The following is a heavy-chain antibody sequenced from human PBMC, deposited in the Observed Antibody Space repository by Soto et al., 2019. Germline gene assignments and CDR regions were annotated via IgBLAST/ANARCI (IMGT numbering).Heavy chain of an antibody. D-gene: IGHD2-21*02. V-gene: IGHV3-23*01. Sequence: GGAPRLSCAASGFTFSSYAMSWVRQAPGKRLEWVSALSGSGGSTYYADSVQGRFTISRDNSKNTLYLQMNSLSAEATAVHYCAKEIGGNSRDFDYWGQGPLVTVSS. J-gene: IGHJ4*02. CDR1: GFTFSSYA. CDR3: AKEIGGNSRDFDY. CDR2: LSGSGGST.